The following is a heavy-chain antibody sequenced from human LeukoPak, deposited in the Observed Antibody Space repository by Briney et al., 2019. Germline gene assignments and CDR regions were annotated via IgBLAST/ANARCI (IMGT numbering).Heavy chain of an antibody. CDR2: VSYDGSNK. CDR3: ARSSSWSHFDY. CDR1: GFTFSSYA. V-gene: IGHV3-30-3*01. D-gene: IGHD6-13*01. Sequence: GGSLRLSCAASGFTFSSYAMHWVRQAPGKGLEWVAVVSYDGSNKYYADSVKGRFTISRDNSKNTLYLQMNSLRAEDTAVYYCARSSSWSHFDYWGQGTLVTVSS. J-gene: IGHJ4*02.